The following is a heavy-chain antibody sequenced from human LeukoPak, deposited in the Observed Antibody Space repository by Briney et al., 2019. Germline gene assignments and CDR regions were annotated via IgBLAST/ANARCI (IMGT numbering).Heavy chain of an antibody. J-gene: IGHJ5*02. V-gene: IGHV4-4*07. CDR2: IYATGST. CDR1: GASISSYY. Sequence: PSETLSLTCTVSGASISSYYWSWIRQPAGKGLEWIGRIYATGSTNYNPSLESRVTMSVDTSKNHLSLKVTSVTAADTAVYYCAREFSTNWFDPWGQGTLVTVCS. CDR3: AREFSTNWFDP.